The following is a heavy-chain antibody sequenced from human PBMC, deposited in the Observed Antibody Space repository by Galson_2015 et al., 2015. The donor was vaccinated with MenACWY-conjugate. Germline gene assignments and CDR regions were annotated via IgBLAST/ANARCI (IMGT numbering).Heavy chain of an antibody. CDR1: GFIFNPYW. CDR2: INPGGSST. J-gene: IGHJ4*02. D-gene: IGHD1-26*01. Sequence: LRLSCAASGFIFNPYWMHWVRQAPGKGLVWVSRINPGGSSTTYADSVKDRFTISRDNAKNTLYLQMNRLRPEDTAVFYCAKTRGASFYFDSRGQGTLVTVSS. CDR3: AKTRGASFYFDS. V-gene: IGHV3-74*01.